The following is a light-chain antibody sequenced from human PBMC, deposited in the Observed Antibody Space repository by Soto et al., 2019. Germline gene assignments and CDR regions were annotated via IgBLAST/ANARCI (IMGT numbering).Light chain of an antibody. J-gene: IGKJ1*01. CDR1: QSINSG. CDR2: QAS. CDR3: QQYNYLWT. Sequence: LQMTQSPSTLSASVGDTVTITCRASQSINSGLVWYQQKPGRAPKPLIYQASTLESGVPSRFSGSGSGTEFTLTISSLQPDDFATYYCQQYNYLWTFGQGTKVEIK. V-gene: IGKV1-5*03.